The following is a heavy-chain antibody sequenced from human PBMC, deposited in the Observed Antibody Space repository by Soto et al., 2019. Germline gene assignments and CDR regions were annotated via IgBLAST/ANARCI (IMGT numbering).Heavy chain of an antibody. Sequence: QVQLVQSGAGVKKPGASVKVSCNASGYTFTSYGITWVRQDPGQGLEWMGWISAHNGNTKYAQKLQGRVTMTTDTSTSTAYMEVRSLRSDDTAVYYCARDTAMALPDAWGQGTLVTVSS. D-gene: IGHD5-18*01. V-gene: IGHV1-18*01. CDR1: GYTFTSYG. CDR2: ISAHNGNT. J-gene: IGHJ4*02. CDR3: ARDTAMALPDA.